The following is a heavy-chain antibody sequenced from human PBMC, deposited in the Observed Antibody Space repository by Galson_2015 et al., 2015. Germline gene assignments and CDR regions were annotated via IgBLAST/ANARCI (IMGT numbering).Heavy chain of an antibody. V-gene: IGHV3-23*01. D-gene: IGHD2-15*01. J-gene: IGHJ4*01. CDR2: ISRGGGST. Sequence: SLRLSCAASGFTFNTYAMTWVRQAPGKGLEWVSTISRGGGSTYYADSVRGRFTISRDISRNTLYLQMNSLRAEDTAVYYCAKRNCSGGSFCLDYSGHRTLVTDS. CDR1: GFTFNTYA. CDR3: AKRNCSGGSFCLDY.